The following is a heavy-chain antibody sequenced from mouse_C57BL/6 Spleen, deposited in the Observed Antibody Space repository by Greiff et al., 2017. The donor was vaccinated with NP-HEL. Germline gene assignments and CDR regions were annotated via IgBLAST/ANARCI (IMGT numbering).Heavy chain of an antibody. CDR3: ARWGTVVATRAMDY. J-gene: IGHJ4*01. CDR1: GYTFTSYW. V-gene: IGHV1-64*01. Sequence: VQLQQPGAELVKPGASVKLSCKASGYTFTSYWMHWVKQRPGQGLEWIGMIHPNSGSTNYNEKFKSKATLTVDKSSSTAYMQLSSLTSEDSAVYYCARWGTVVATRAMDYWGQGTSVTVSS. CDR2: IHPNSGST. D-gene: IGHD1-1*01.